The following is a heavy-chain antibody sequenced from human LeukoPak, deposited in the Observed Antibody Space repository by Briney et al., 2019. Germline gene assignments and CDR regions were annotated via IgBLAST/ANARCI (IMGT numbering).Heavy chain of an antibody. D-gene: IGHD5-24*01. CDR1: GFTFSSYA. J-gene: IGHJ4*02. Sequence: PGGSLRLSCVASGFTFSSYAMSWVRQAPGKGLEGVSAISGSGGSTYYADSVEGRFTISRDNSKNTLNLQMTSLRAEDTAVYYCAKLADGYNKVHDYWGQGTLVTVSS. V-gene: IGHV3-23*01. CDR2: ISGSGGST. CDR3: AKLADGYNKVHDY.